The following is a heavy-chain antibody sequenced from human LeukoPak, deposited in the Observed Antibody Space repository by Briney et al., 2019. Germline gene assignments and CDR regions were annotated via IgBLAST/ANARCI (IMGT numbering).Heavy chain of an antibody. D-gene: IGHD2/OR15-2a*01. CDR1: GGSISFSSDY. CDR3: ARRLSTRSYYLDD. J-gene: IGHJ4*02. Sequence: PSETLSLTCTVSGGSISFSSDYWGWIRQPPGKGLEWIGDIYYSGATNHNPSLKSRVTMSVDTSKNQFSLKLNSATAADTAVYYCARRLSTRSYYLDDWGQGTLVTVSS. V-gene: IGHV4-39*01. CDR2: IYYSGAT.